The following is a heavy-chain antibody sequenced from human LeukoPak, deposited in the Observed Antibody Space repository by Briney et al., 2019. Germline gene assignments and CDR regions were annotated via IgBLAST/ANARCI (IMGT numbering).Heavy chain of an antibody. CDR2: IYYTGST. CDR3: ARDRRESSKPNDAFDI. J-gene: IGHJ3*02. D-gene: IGHD4-11*01. CDR1: GGSISSYY. Sequence: SETLSLTSSVSGGSISSYYWSWIRQPPGKGLEWIGYIYYTGSTNYNPSLESRATISIDTSKKQLSLKLRSVTAADTAVYYCARDRRESSKPNDAFDIWGQGTMVTVSS. V-gene: IGHV4-59*01.